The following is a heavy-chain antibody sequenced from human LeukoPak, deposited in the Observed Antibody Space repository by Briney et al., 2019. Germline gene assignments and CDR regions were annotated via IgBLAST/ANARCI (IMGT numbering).Heavy chain of an antibody. CDR1: GGSFSGYY. V-gene: IGHV4-34*01. Sequence: SETLSLTCAVYGGSFSGYYWSWIRQPPGKGLEWIGEINHSGSTNYNPSLMSRVTISVDTSKNQFSLKLSSVTAADTAVYYCAEVTTNYYYYGMDVWGQGTTVTVSS. D-gene: IGHD4-17*01. CDR2: INHSGST. J-gene: IGHJ6*02. CDR3: AEVTTNYYYYGMDV.